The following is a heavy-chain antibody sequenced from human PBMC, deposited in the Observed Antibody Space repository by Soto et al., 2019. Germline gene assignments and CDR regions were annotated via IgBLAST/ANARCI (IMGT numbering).Heavy chain of an antibody. J-gene: IGHJ4*02. Sequence: QVQLVQSGAEVKKPGASVRVSCKASGYTFTSYDIYWVRQATGQGLEWMGWMNPFSGNAVYTQKFQDRVTMTRDTSINTAYREMSGLRSEDTGVYYCTRGQGNHWGQGSLVTVSS. V-gene: IGHV1-8*01. CDR2: MNPFSGNA. CDR3: TRGQGNH. CDR1: GYTFTSYD.